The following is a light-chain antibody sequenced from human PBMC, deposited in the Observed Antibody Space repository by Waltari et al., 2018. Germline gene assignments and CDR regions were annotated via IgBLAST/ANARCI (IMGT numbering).Light chain of an antibody. CDR2: EVT. CDR1: SSDVGGYNL. CDR3: CSFAGSTTVI. V-gene: IGLV2-23*02. J-gene: IGLJ2*01. Sequence: ALTQPASVSGSPGQSITISCTGTSSDVGGYNLVSWYQQHPGEVPKLMIYEVTKRPSGISNRFSASKSGNTASLTISGLQAEDEADYYCCSFAGSTTVIFGGGTRLTVL.